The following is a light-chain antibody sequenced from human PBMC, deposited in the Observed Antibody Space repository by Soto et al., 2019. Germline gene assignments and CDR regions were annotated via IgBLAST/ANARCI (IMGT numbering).Light chain of an antibody. Sequence: EIVMTQSPATLYVSPGERATLSCRASQRVSSNLAWYQQKPGQAPRLLIYGASTRATGIPAMFSGSGSGTEFTLTISSLQSEDFAVYYCQQYNNWPLYTFGQGNKLEIK. V-gene: IGKV3-15*01. CDR2: GAS. CDR3: QQYNNWPLYT. CDR1: QRVSSN. J-gene: IGKJ2*01.